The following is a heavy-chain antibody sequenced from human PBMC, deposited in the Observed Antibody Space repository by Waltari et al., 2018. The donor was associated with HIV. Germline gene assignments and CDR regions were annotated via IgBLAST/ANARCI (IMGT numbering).Heavy chain of an antibody. D-gene: IGHD3-16*01. CDR2: IHWNGGST. J-gene: IGHJ2*01. CDR3: VRDTKSRVGGLPYWYFDL. V-gene: IGHV3-20*04. Sequence: EEDLVESGGRVVRPGGSLRLSCEASGFKFDDFGLSWVRQVSGKGRGWVLDIHWNGGSTNYGDSVKCRFNVSRDNAKKSLFVQMDSLRVEDTALYYCVRDTKSRVGGLPYWYFDLWGRGTLVVVSS. CDR1: GFKFDDFG.